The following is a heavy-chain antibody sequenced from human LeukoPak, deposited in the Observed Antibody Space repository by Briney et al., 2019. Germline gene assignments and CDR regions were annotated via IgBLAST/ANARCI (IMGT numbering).Heavy chain of an antibody. CDR1: GFTFNNYG. D-gene: IGHD6-13*01. J-gene: IGHJ4*02. CDR2: ISGSGDST. V-gene: IGHV3-23*01. Sequence: GGTLRLSCSASGFTFNNYGMGWVRQAPGKGLEWVSVISGSGDSTYYADSVRGQFLISRDNSKNTVYLQMNSLRVDDTAVYYCVKFSSSWHVDYWGQGTLVTVSS. CDR3: VKFSSSWHVDY.